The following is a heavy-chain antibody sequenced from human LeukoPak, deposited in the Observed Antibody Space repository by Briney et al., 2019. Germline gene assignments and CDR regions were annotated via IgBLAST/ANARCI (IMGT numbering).Heavy chain of an antibody. D-gene: IGHD3-22*01. Sequence: ASVKVSRKASGYTFTGYYMHWVRQAPGQGLEWMGWINPNSGGTNYAQKFQGRVTMTRDTSISTAYMELSRLRSDDTAVYYCARDRVYDSSGYYYGHYHYGMDVWGQGTTVTVSS. CDR2: INPNSGGT. V-gene: IGHV1-2*02. CDR3: ARDRVYDSSGYYYGHYHYGMDV. J-gene: IGHJ6*02. CDR1: GYTFTGYY.